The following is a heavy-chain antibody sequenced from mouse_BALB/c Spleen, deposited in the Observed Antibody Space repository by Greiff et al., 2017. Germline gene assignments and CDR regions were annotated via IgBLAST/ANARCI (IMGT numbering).Heavy chain of an antibody. D-gene: IGHD2-3*01. CDR2: IDPFNGGT. Sequence: VQLKESGPELMKPGASVKISCKASGYSFTSYYMHWVKQSHGKSLEWIGYIDPFNGGTSYNQKFKGKATLTVDKSSSTAYMHLSSLTSEDSAVYYCARDGDGFDYWGQGTTLTVSS. V-gene: IGHV1S135*01. J-gene: IGHJ2*01. CDR1: GYSFTSYY. CDR3: ARDGDGFDY.